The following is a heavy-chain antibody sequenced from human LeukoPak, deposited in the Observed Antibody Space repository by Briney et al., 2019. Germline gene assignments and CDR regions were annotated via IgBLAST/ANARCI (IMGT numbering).Heavy chain of an antibody. CDR1: GFAFNTYA. Sequence: GRSLRLSCAASGFAFNTYAMHWVRQAPGQGLEWVALIWHDGSHKFYSNSVRGQFTISRDNPKNAMSLQMNNLRPEDTAVYYCAREIFGSGGYPDFWGQGTLVTVSS. CDR2: IWHDGSHK. CDR3: AREIFGSGGYPDF. D-gene: IGHD3-10*01. J-gene: IGHJ4*02. V-gene: IGHV3-33*01.